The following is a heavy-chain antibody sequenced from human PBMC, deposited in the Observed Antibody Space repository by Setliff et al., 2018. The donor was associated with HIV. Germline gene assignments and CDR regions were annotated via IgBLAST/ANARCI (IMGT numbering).Heavy chain of an antibody. Sequence: PSETLSLTCTVSGDSFSSRSYNWSCIRQPPGKGLEWVGYIYYSGSNNYNPSLKSRVTISVNTSKNQFSLKLSPVTAADTAVYYCAIGAELLWFGELHNIPYFDYWGQGTLVTVSS. D-gene: IGHD3-10*01. CDR1: GDSFSSRSYN. CDR2: IYYSGSN. CDR3: AIGAELLWFGELHNIPYFDY. V-gene: IGHV4-61*01. J-gene: IGHJ4*02.